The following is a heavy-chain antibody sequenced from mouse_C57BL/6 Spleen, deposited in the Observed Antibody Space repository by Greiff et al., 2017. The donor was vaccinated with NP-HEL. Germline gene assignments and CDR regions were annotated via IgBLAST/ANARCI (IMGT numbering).Heavy chain of an antibody. J-gene: IGHJ4*01. D-gene: IGHD1-1*01. V-gene: IGHV2-6*03. CDR3: ARPTGPGFGAMDY. CDR1: GFSLTSYG. Sequence: VQGVESGPGLVAPSQSLSITCTVSGFSLTSYGVHWVRQPPGKGLEWLVVIWSDGSTTYNSALNSRLSISKDNSKSQVFLKRNSLQTDDTAMDYCARPTGPGFGAMDYWGQGTSVTVSS. CDR2: IWSDGST.